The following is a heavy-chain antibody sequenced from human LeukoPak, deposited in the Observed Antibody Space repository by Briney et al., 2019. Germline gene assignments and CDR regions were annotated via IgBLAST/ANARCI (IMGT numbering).Heavy chain of an antibody. CDR3: AGGGPQQLILT. V-gene: IGHV4-4*09. Sequence: SETLSLTCTVSGASISSSHWSWIRQPPGKGLEWIGYFYSIGTTNYNHSLKSRVTISVDTSKNQFSLRLTSVTAADTAVYCAGGGPQQLILTWGQGALVTVSS. D-gene: IGHD6-13*01. J-gene: IGHJ4*02. CDR2: FYSIGTT. CDR1: GASISSSH.